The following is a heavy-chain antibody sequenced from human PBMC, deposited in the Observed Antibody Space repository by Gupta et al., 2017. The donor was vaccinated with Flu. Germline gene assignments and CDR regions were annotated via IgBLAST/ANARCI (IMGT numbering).Heavy chain of an antibody. D-gene: IGHD6-19*01. J-gene: IGHJ4*02. CDR2: IEHSGIT. V-gene: IGHV4-34*02. CDR1: GGSFSGHY. CDR3: ARDSVAVAGIVDY. Sequence: QVQLLQWGAGLLKPSETLSLTCAVYGGSFSGHYWSWIRQSPGKGLEWIGEIEHSGITNYNPSLKSRVTMSVDTSKNQFSLKLSSVTAADSAVYYCARDSVAVAGIVDYWGQGTQVTVSS.